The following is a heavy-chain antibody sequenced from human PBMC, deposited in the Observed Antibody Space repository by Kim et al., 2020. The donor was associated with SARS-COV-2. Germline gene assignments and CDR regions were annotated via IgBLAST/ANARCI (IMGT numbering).Heavy chain of an antibody. CDR3: ARVEWELQRSPGYFQH. CDR1: GGTFSSYA. Sequence: SVKVSCKASGGTFSSYAISWVRQAPGQGLEWMGGIIPIFGTANYAQKFQGRVTITADESTSTAYMELSSLRSEDTAVYYCARVEWELQRSPGYFQHWGQGTLVTVSS. J-gene: IGHJ1*01. CDR2: IIPIFGTA. D-gene: IGHD1-26*01. V-gene: IGHV1-69*13.